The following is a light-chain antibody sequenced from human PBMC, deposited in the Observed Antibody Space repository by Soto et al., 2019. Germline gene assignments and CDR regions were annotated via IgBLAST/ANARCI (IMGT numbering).Light chain of an antibody. J-gene: IGKJ4*01. CDR3: QQRINWPLT. V-gene: IGKV3-11*01. CDR1: QSVTTF. CDR2: DVS. Sequence: EIVLTQSPVTLSLSPGEIATLSCRASQSVTTFLAWYQQKPGQAPRLLIYDVSNRATGIPARFSGSGSGTDFTLTISSLEPEDFAVYYCQQRINWPLTFGGGTKVEIK.